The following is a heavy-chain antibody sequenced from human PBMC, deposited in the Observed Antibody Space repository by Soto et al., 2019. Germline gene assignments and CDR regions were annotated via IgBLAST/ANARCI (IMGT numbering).Heavy chain of an antibody. Sequence: ASVKVSCKASGYTFTNYAMHWVRQAPGQRLEWMGWINAGNGNTKYSQKFQGGVTITRDTSASTAYMELSSLRSEDTAVYYCTKDYSDNDYLFSWGQGTLVTVSS. CDR3: TKDYSDNDYLFS. CDR1: GYTFTNYA. J-gene: IGHJ4*02. V-gene: IGHV1-3*01. D-gene: IGHD5-12*01. CDR2: INAGNGNT.